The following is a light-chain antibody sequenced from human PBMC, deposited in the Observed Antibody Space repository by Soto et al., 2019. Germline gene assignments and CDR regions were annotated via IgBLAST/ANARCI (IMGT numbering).Light chain of an antibody. CDR3: QLGFT. CDR2: DAS. CDR1: QKIGSS. J-gene: IGKJ2*01. Sequence: DMPMTQSPSTLSASVGDRVTITCRASQKIGSSLAWYQQKPGKAPKLLIYDASSLESGVPSRFSGSGSGTEFTLTISSLQPDDFATYYCQLGFTFGQGTKLEIK. V-gene: IGKV1-5*01.